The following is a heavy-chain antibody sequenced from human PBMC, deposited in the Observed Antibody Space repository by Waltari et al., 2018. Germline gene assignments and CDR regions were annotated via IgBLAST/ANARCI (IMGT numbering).Heavy chain of an antibody. CDR1: GGTFSSYA. CDR3: ARVLRDSYSNYVPTGWVDP. Sequence: QVQLVQSGAEVKKPGSSVKVSCKASGGTFSSYAISWVRQAPGHGLEWMGGIIPIFGTANYAQKFQGRVTITADESTSTAYMELSSLRSEDTAVYYCARVLRDSYSNYVPTGWVDPWGQGTLVTVSS. CDR2: IIPIFGTA. D-gene: IGHD4-4*01. V-gene: IGHV1-69*12. J-gene: IGHJ5*02.